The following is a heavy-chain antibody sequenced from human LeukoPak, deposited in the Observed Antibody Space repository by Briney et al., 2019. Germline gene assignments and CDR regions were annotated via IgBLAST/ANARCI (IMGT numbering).Heavy chain of an antibody. D-gene: IGHD5-12*01. J-gene: IGHJ4*02. V-gene: IGHV4-34*01. CDR3: ARVGGYSGYAQS. CDR1: GRPFSGYY. Sequence: SDPLSLTCAVYGRPFSGYYWSWIRQPPGKGREWIGEINHSGSTNYNPSLKSRVTISVDTSKNQFSLNLSSVTAADTAVYYCARVGGYSGYAQSWGQGILVTVSS. CDR2: INHSGST.